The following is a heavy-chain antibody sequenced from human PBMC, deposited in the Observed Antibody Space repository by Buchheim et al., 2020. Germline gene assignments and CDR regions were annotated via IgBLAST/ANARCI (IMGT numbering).Heavy chain of an antibody. CDR2: IIPIFGTA. Sequence: QVQLVQSGAEVKKPGSSVKVSCKASGGTFSSYAITWVRQAPGQGLEWMGGIIPIFGTANYAQKFQGRITITADESTSTAYMYLSSLRSEDTAVYYCAREGGGYYDSSGYYYGRYFDLWGRGTL. J-gene: IGHJ2*01. CDR1: GGTFSSYA. CDR3: AREGGGYYDSSGYYYGRYFDL. V-gene: IGHV1-69*12. D-gene: IGHD3-22*01.